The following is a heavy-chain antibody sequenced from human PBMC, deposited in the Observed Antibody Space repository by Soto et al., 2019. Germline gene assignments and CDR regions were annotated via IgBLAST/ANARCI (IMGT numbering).Heavy chain of an antibody. Sequence: QVQVVQSGVEVRRPGSSVKVSCKASGDTFKNCVISWVRQAPGQGLEWMGGIIPLFGTTDFAQRFQGRLTITTDESTTTAYMELRRLRSEDTATFYCAAELGFGKVTGVRGQGTKVIVHS. V-gene: IGHV1-69*01. CDR3: AAELGFGKVTGV. CDR1: GDTFKNCV. D-gene: IGHD1-20*01. CDR2: IIPLFGTT. J-gene: IGHJ6*01.